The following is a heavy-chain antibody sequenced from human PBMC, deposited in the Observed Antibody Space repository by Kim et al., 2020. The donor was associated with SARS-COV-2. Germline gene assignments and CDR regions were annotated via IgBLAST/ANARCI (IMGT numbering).Heavy chain of an antibody. CDR2: ISYDGSNK. J-gene: IGHJ4*01. D-gene: IGHD2-2*01. V-gene: IGHV3-30*04. Sequence: GGSLRLSCAASGFTFSSYAMHWVRQAPGKGLEWVAVISYDGSNKYYADSVKGRFTISRDNSKNTLYLQMNSLRAEDTAVYYCARGGLVGLPANRGYFDY. CDR3: ARGGLVGLPANRGYFDY. CDR1: GFTFSSYA.